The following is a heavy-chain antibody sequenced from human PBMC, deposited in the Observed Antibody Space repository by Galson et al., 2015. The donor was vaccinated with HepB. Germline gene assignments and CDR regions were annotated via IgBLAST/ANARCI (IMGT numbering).Heavy chain of an antibody. CDR3: ARDTFWSAYSSCIDV. Sequence: LSLTCTVSGGSISSADDYWSWIRQPPGKGLEWIGHIYYSGSTYYNPSLKSRVTISVDTSKNQFSLKLSSVTAADTAEYYCARDTFWSAYSSCIDVWGRGTTVTVSS. J-gene: IGHJ6*03. D-gene: IGHD3-3*01. CDR2: IYYSGST. CDR1: GGSISSADDY. V-gene: IGHV4-30-4*01.